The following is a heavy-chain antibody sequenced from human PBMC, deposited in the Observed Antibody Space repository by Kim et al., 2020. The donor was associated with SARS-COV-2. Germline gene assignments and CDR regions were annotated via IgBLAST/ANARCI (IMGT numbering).Heavy chain of an antibody. V-gene: IGHV3-21*01. CDR3: ARVLTSGWSYFDY. CDR1: GFTFSSYS. D-gene: IGHD6-19*01. J-gene: IGHJ4*02. Sequence: GGSLRLSCAASGFTFSSYSMNWVRQAPGKRLEWISSISSSGGYIYYADSMKGRFTISRDNARASLYLQMNSLRAEDTAVYYCARVLTSGWSYFDYWGEGTLVTVSS. CDR2: ISSSGGYI.